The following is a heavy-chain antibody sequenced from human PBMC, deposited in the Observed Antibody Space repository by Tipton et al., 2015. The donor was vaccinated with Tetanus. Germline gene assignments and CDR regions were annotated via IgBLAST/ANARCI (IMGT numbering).Heavy chain of an antibody. CDR3: ARTYGDYSLYFDY. CDR2: IYYSGST. V-gene: IGHV4-31*03. D-gene: IGHD4-17*01. J-gene: IGHJ4*02. CDR1: GGSISSGGYY. Sequence: TLSLTCTVSGGSISSGGYYWSWIRQHPGKGLEWIGYIYYSGSTYYNPSLKSRVTISVDTSKNQFSLKLSSVTAADTAVYYCARTYGDYSLYFDYWGQGTLVTVSS.